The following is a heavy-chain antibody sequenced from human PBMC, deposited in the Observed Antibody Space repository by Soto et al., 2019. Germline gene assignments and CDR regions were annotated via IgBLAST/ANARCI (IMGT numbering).Heavy chain of an antibody. J-gene: IGHJ4*02. D-gene: IGHD4-17*01. Sequence: GGSLRLSCEASGFTFSSYAMHWVRQAPGKGLEWVAVISYDGSNKYYADSVKGRFTISRDTSKNTLYLQMNSLRAEDTAVYYCAREQRWLYYFDYWGQGTLVTVSS. CDR2: ISYDGSNK. V-gene: IGHV3-30-3*01. CDR3: AREQRWLYYFDY. CDR1: GFTFSSYA.